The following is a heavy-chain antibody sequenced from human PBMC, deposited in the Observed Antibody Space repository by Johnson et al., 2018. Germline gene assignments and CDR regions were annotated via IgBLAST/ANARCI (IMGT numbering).Heavy chain of an antibody. D-gene: IGHD1-26*01. CDR3: VGGVGWILQH. CDR1: GFTSSTYW. J-gene: IGHJ1*01. V-gene: IGHV3-7*01. CDR2: IKQDGSEK. Sequence: EVQLLETGGGLVQXGGSLRLXCAVSGFTSSTYWMSWVRQAPGKGPEWVANIKQDGSEKLYVDSVKGRFTMSRDNAKNSLYLQMNSLRDEDTAVYYCVGGVGWILQHWGQGTLVSVSS.